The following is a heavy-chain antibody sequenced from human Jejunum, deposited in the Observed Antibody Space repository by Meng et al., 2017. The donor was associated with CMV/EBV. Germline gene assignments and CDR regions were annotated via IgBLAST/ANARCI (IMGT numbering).Heavy chain of an antibody. CDR2: VYHRGDT. CDR3: GRDQGRELINH. J-gene: IGHJ4*02. Sequence: QAQLQESGPGLVMPSGTLSLTCTVSGDYISSDIWWSWVRQPPGKGLEWIGEVYHRGDTNYNPSLKSRVDISVDKSKNQFYLSLFSVTAADTAVYYCGRDQGRELINHWGQGTLVTVSS. V-gene: IGHV4-4*02. CDR1: GDYISSDIW. D-gene: IGHD1-7*01.